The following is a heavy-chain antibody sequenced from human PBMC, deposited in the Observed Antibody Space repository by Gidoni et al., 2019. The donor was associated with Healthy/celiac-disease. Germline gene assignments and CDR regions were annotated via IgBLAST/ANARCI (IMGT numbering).Heavy chain of an antibody. Sequence: QVQLVQSGAEVKKPGASVQVSCKASGYTFTSYAMHWFRQAPGQRREWMGWINAGNGNTKYSQKFQGRVTITRDTSASTAYMELSSLRSEDTAVYYCARSPRYCSGGSCYSRSYYFDYWGQGTLVTVSS. J-gene: IGHJ4*02. CDR1: GYTFTSYA. CDR3: ARSPRYCSGGSCYSRSYYFDY. CDR2: INAGNGNT. V-gene: IGHV1-3*01. D-gene: IGHD2-15*01.